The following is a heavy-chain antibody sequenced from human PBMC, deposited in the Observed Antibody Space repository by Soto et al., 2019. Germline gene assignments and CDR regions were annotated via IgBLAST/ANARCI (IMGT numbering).Heavy chain of an antibody. D-gene: IGHD5-12*01. V-gene: IGHV3-30-3*01. CDR2: ISYDGSNK. J-gene: IGHJ4*02. CDR3: ARVLVMATIQGGFDY. CDR1: GFTFSSYA. Sequence: QVQLVESGGGVVQPGRSLRLSCAASGFTFSSYAMHWVRQAPGKGLEWVAVISYDGSNKYYADSVKGRFTISRDNSKNTLYLQMNGLRAEDTAVYYCARVLVMATIQGGFDYWGQGTLVTVSS.